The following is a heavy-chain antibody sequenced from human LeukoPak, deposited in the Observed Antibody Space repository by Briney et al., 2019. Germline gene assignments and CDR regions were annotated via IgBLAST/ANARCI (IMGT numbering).Heavy chain of an antibody. CDR1: GGSFSGYY. Sequence: SETLSLTCAVYGGSFSGYYRSWIRQPPGKGLEWIGEINHSGSTNYNPSLKSRVTISVDTSKNQFSLKLSSVTAADTAVYYCASEGDSWLRLDYWGQGTLVTVSS. D-gene: IGHD5-12*01. CDR3: ASEGDSWLRLDY. V-gene: IGHV4-34*01. CDR2: INHSGST. J-gene: IGHJ4*02.